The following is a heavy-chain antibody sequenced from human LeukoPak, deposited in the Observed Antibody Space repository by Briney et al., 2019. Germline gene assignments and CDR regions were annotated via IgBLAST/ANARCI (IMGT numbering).Heavy chain of an antibody. J-gene: IGHJ5*02. D-gene: IGHD5-24*01. CDR2: ISSDGNTQ. CDR1: GFTFSSYA. CDR3: AKADGSWTYDP. V-gene: IGHV3-30-3*01. Sequence: GRSLRLSCAASGFTFSSYAMHWVRQAPGKGLDWAAVISSDGNTQYYADSVKGRFTISRDNSNNTLYLQMNSLRADDTAIYYCAKADGSWTYDPWGQGTLVTVSS.